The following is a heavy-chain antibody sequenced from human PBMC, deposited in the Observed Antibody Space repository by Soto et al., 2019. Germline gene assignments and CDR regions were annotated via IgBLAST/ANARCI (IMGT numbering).Heavy chain of an antibody. CDR3: ARTIDTVTIDY. J-gene: IGHJ4*02. CDR1: GGTFSSYA. V-gene: IGHV1-69*01. CDR2: IIPIFGTA. Sequence: QVQLVQSGAEVKKPGSSVKVSCTASGGTFSSYAISWVRQAPGQGLEWMGGIIPIFGTANYAQKFQGRVTITADESTSTADMELSSLRSEDTAVYYCARTIDTVTIDYWGQGTLVTVSS. D-gene: IGHD4-17*01.